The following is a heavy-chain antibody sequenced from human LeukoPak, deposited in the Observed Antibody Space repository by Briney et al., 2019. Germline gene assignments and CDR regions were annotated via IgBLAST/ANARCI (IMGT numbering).Heavy chain of an antibody. CDR2: IYSGGST. Sequence: PGGSLRLSCLASGYTFSSYSINWVRQAPGKGLEWVSVIYSGGSTDYADSVKGRFTISRDNSKNTLYLQMNNLRAEDTAVYYCARDGGYGSYASPSNWYFDLWGRGTLVTVSS. CDR3: ARDGGYGSYASPSNWYFDL. CDR1: GYTFSSYS. D-gene: IGHD3-16*01. V-gene: IGHV3-53*01. J-gene: IGHJ2*01.